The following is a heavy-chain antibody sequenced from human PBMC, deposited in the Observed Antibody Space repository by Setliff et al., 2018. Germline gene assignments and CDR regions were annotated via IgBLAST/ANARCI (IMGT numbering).Heavy chain of an antibody. J-gene: IGHJ3*02. Sequence: GASLKISCAASGFSFSGSAVYWVRQASVKGLEWIGRIRGRTDNYATAYAASLRGRFTISRDDSKNTAYLQMNSLKTEDTAVYYCTFARDGYDVFDIWGQGTMVTVSS. CDR3: TFARDGYDVFDI. CDR1: GFSFSGSA. CDR2: IRGRTDNYAT. D-gene: IGHD5-18*01. V-gene: IGHV3-73*01.